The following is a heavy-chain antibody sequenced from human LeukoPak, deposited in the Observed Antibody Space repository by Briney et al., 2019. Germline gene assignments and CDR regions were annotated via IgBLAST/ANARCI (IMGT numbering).Heavy chain of an antibody. Sequence: GGPLRLSCAASGFTLSSYEMNWVRQAPGKGLQWVSDISSSGTTIYSADSVKGRFTISRDNAKNSLYLQKNSLRAEDTAVYYCARKYCSTTSCLFDNWGQGTLVTVSS. D-gene: IGHD2-2*01. CDR2: ISSSGTTI. CDR1: GFTLSSYE. J-gene: IGHJ4*02. CDR3: ARKYCSTTSCLFDN. V-gene: IGHV3-48*03.